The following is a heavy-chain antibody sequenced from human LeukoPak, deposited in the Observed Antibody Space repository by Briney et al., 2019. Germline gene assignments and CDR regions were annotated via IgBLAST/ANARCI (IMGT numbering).Heavy chain of an antibody. V-gene: IGHV3-7*01. D-gene: IGHD6-6*01. CDR1: GFTFSNYW. Sequence: PGGSLRLSCAASGFTFSNYWMSWVRQAPGKGLEWVANIKQDGSEKYYVDSVKGRFTISRDNAKNSLYLQMNSLRAEDTAVYYCARGGGSSFPLDAFDIWGQGTMVTVSS. CDR3: ARGGGSSFPLDAFDI. CDR2: IKQDGSEK. J-gene: IGHJ3*02.